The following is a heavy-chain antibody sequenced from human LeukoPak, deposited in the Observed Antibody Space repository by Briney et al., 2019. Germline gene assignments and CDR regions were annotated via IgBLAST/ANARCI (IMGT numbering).Heavy chain of an antibody. V-gene: IGHV4-30-4*07. CDR3: ARVVAAAGNNWFDP. J-gene: IGHJ5*02. Sequence: MTSETLSLTCAVSGDSISSGGYSWSWIRQTPGKGLEWIAYIHDSGSTYNNPSLKTRLNISIDTSKNQFSLRLNSVTAADTALYYCARVVAAAGNNWFDPWGQGPWSPSPQ. CDR1: GDSISSGGYS. CDR2: IHDSGST. D-gene: IGHD6-13*01.